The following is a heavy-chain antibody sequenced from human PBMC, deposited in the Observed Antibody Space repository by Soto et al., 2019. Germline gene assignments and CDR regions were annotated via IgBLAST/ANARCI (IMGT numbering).Heavy chain of an antibody. V-gene: IGHV1-69*01. CDR1: GGTFSSYA. CDR3: SRAPQESQGGVFYL. D-gene: IGHD3-10*01. CDR2: IIPIFGTA. Sequence: QVQLVQSGAEVKKPGSSVKVSCNASGGTFSSYAISWVRQAPGQGLEWMGGIIPIFGTANYAQKFQGRVRITADESTSTDYMELSSLRSEDTAVYYCSRAPQESQGGVFYLLGPGTMVTVSS. J-gene: IGHJ3*01.